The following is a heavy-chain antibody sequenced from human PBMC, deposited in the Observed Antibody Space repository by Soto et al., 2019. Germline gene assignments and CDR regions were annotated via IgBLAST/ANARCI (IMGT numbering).Heavy chain of an antibody. CDR2: INHSGST. D-gene: IGHD3-10*01. J-gene: IGHJ4*02. V-gene: IGHV4-34*01. Sequence: SETLSLTCAVYGGSFSGYYWTWIRQPPGKGLEWIGEINHSGSTNYNPSLKSRVTMSIDTSRNQFSLNLNSVTAADTAVYYCARFYGSGTNEIFDYWGQGALVTVSS. CDR1: GGSFSGYY. CDR3: ARFYGSGTNEIFDY.